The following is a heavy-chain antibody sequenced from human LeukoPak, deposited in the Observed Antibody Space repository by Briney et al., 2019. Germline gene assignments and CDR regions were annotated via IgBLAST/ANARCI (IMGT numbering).Heavy chain of an antibody. CDR3: ARDRVSPHYDFWSGVFDP. CDR2: INHSGST. J-gene: IGHJ5*02. V-gene: IGHV4-34*01. D-gene: IGHD3-3*01. CDR1: GGSFSGYY. Sequence: SETLSLTCAVYGGSFSGYYWSWIRQPPGKGLEWIGEINHSGSTNYNPSLKSRVTMSVDTSKNQFSLKLSSVTAADTAVYYCARDRVSPHYDFWSGVFDPWGQGTLVTVSS.